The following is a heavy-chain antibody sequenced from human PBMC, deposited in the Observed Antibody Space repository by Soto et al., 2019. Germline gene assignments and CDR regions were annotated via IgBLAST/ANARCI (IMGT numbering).Heavy chain of an antibody. D-gene: IGHD3-10*01. V-gene: IGHV1-3*01. J-gene: IGHJ2*01. CDR2: INAGNGNT. Sequence: QVQLVQSGAEVKKPGASVKVSCKASGYTFTSYAMHWVRQAPGQRLEWMGWINAGNGNTKYSQKFQGRVTITRDTSASTAYMELSSLRSEDTAVYYCARDPMYYYGSGSYAGYFDLWGRGTLVTVSS. CDR3: ARDPMYYYGSGSYAGYFDL. CDR1: GYTFTSYA.